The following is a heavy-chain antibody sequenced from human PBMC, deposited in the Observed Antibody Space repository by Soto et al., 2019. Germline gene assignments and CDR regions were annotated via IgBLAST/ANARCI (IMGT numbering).Heavy chain of an antibody. CDR3: ARGGWNYGRGPFDL. CDR1: GYTFTNYG. D-gene: IGHD1-7*01. Sequence: QVQLVQSGTEVKTPGASVKVSCHASGYTFTNYGINWVRQAPGRGLEWMAGISAYNGKTHHAPFVQDRVSMTTDPSTRTASMELTSLRSDDTAVYYCARGGWNYGRGPFDLWGQGTMVTVSS. CDR2: ISAYNGKT. J-gene: IGHJ3*01. V-gene: IGHV1-18*04.